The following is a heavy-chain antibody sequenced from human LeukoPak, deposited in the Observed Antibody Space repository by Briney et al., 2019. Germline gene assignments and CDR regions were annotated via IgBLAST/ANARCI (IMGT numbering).Heavy chain of an antibody. CDR3: ARDFQFDYYDFWSGYYSPSDY. Sequence: GGSLRLSCEASGFTFSSYSLNWVRQAPGKGLEWVANIKQDGSEKYYVDSVKGRFTISRDNAKNSLYLQMNSLRAEDTAVYYCARDFQFDYYDFWSGYYSPSDYWGQGTLVTVSS. V-gene: IGHV3-7*01. J-gene: IGHJ4*02. CDR2: IKQDGSEK. CDR1: GFTFSSYS. D-gene: IGHD3-3*01.